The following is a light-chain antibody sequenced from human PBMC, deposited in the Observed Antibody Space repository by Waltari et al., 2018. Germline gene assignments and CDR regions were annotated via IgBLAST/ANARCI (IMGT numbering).Light chain of an antibody. CDR2: DVS. J-gene: IGLJ3*02. Sequence: QSALPHPASVSGSPGQSVTISCTGASSDIWRYDSVSWYQQHPGNAPKLIICDVSKRPSGVSDRFSGSKSGDTASLTISGLQFEDEADYYCCSYAGNYIWVFGGGTRLTVL. CDR3: CSYAGNYIWV. CDR1: SSDIWRYDS. V-gene: IGLV2-23*02.